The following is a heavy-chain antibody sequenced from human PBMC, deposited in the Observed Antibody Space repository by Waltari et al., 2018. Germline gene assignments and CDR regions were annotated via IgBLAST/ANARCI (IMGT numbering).Heavy chain of an antibody. D-gene: IGHD3-22*01. CDR1: GYTFTGYY. CDR3: ARRGIYYYDSSGYYFDY. CDR2: INPNSGGT. Sequence: QVQLVQSGAEVKKPGASVKVSCKASGYTFTGYYMHWVRQAPGQGLEWMGWINPNSGGTNYAQKFQGRVTMTRDTSISTAYMELSRLRSDDTAVYYCARRGIYYYDSSGYYFDYWGQGTLVTVSS. J-gene: IGHJ4*02. V-gene: IGHV1-2*02.